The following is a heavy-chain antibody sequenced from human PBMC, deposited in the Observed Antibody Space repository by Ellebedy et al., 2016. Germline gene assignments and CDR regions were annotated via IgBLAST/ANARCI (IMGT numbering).Heavy chain of an antibody. CDR2: IIPIFGTA. Sequence: SVKVSXKASGGTFSSYAISWVRQAPGQGLEWMGGIIPIFGTANYAQKFQGRVTITRDTSASTAYMELSSLRSEDTAVYYCARAGYYYDSSGPFEAFDIWGQGTMVTVSS. D-gene: IGHD3-22*01. J-gene: IGHJ3*02. V-gene: IGHV1-69*05. CDR1: GGTFSSYA. CDR3: ARAGYYYDSSGPFEAFDI.